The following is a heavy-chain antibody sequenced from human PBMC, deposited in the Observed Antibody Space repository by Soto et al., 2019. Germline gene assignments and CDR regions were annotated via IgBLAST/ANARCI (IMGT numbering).Heavy chain of an antibody. Sequence: GGSLRLSCAASGFTFSSYGMHWVRQAPGKGLEWVAVISYDGGNKYYADSVKGRFTISRDNSKNTLYLQMNSLRAEDTAVYYCAKNVEMATILPAFDIWGQGTMVTVSS. V-gene: IGHV3-30*18. CDR2: ISYDGGNK. CDR1: GFTFSSYG. CDR3: AKNVEMATILPAFDI. D-gene: IGHD5-12*01. J-gene: IGHJ3*02.